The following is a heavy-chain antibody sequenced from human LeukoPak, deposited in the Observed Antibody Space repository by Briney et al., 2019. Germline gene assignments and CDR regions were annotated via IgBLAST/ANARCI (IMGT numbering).Heavy chain of an antibody. CDR1: GFNVSSNY. D-gene: IGHD3-9*01. CDR2: ICSGGTT. Sequence: GGSLRLSCAASGFNVSSNYMSWVRQAPGKGLEWVSVICSGGTTYYADSVKGRFTISRDNSKNTLYLQMNSLRAEDTAVYYCAKQMTLLRYFDWLNPWDFDYWGQGTLVTVSS. V-gene: IGHV3-53*01. J-gene: IGHJ4*02. CDR3: AKQMTLLRYFDWLNPWDFDY.